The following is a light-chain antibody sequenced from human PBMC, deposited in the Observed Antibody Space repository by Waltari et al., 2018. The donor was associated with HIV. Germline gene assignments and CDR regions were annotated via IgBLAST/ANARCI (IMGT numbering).Light chain of an antibody. CDR3: CSYAGSYTYV. CDR2: DVS. J-gene: IGLJ1*01. Sequence: QSALPQPRSVSGSPGQSVTISCTGTSSDVGGYKYVSWYQQHPDKAPKLMIYDVSKRPSGVPDRFSGSKSGNTASLTISGLQAEDEADYYCCSYAGSYTYVFGTGTKVTVL. CDR1: SSDVGGYKY. V-gene: IGLV2-11*01.